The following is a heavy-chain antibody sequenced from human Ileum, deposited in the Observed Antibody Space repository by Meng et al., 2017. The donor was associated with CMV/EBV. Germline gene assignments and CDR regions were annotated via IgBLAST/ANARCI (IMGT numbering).Heavy chain of an antibody. CDR3: TRRSTDDSSGYYGR. D-gene: IGHD3-22*01. CDR1: GFIFSGSA. J-gene: IGHJ4*02. Sequence: GESLKISCAASGFIFSGSAMHWVRQASGKGLEWVGRIRSKANNYATAFTASVKGRFTISRDDSKNTAYLQMNSLKIEDTAVYYCTRRSTDDSSGYYGRWGQGTLVTVPQ. V-gene: IGHV3-73*01. CDR2: IRSKANNYAT.